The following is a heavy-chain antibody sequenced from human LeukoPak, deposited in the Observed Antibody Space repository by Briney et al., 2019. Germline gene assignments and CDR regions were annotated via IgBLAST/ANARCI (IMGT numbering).Heavy chain of an antibody. V-gene: IGHV3-48*04. Sequence: GGSRRLSCTASGFTFSNYAMNWVRHDPGKGLQWVSYLSSTSTTIYYADSVKGRFTISRDNAKNSLYLQMNSLRAEDTAVYYCARDNYGSGSPDYWGQGTLVTVSS. CDR2: LSSTSTTI. CDR3: ARDNYGSGSPDY. J-gene: IGHJ4*02. CDR1: GFTFSNYA. D-gene: IGHD3-10*01.